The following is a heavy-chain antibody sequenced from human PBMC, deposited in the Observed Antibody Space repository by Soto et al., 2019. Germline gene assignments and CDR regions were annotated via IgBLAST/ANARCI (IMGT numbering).Heavy chain of an antibody. Sequence: PGGSLRLSCAASGFTFSSYAMSWVRQAPGKGLEWVSAISGSGGVTLYADSVKGRFTVSRDNSKNTLYLQMNSLRAEDTALYYCAKDRGTSWYLFDLWGQGTLVTAPQ. D-gene: IGHD6-13*01. CDR2: ISGSGGVT. CDR1: GFTFSSYA. J-gene: IGHJ4*02. CDR3: AKDRGTSWYLFDL. V-gene: IGHV3-23*01.